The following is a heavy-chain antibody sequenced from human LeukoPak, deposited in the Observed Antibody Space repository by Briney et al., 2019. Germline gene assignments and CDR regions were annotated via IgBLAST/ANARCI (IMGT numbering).Heavy chain of an antibody. V-gene: IGHV3-48*03. CDR3: ASMMGPIDY. CDR2: ISGSGRAI. D-gene: IGHD3-16*01. Sequence: GGPLTLFCAPSGFTYNSYEMNWVRQAPGRGREWVSYISGSGRAIYYADSVKGRFTISRDNAKNSLYLQMNSPRAEDTAVYYCASMMGPIDYWGQGTLVTVSS. J-gene: IGHJ4*02. CDR1: GFTYNSYE.